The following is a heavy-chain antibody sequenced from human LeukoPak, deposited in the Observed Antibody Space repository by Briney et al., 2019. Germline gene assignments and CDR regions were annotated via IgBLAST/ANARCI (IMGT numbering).Heavy chain of an antibody. CDR2: IYYSGST. CDR1: GGSISSSSYY. CDR3: ARSAAAAGNLDY. V-gene: IGHV4-39*07. J-gene: IGHJ4*02. D-gene: IGHD6-13*01. Sequence: PSETLSLTCTVSGGSISSSSYYWGWIRQPPGKGLEWIGSIYYSGSTYYNPSLKSRVTISVDTSKNQFSLKLSSVTAADTAVYYCARSAAAAGNLDYWGQGTLVTVSS.